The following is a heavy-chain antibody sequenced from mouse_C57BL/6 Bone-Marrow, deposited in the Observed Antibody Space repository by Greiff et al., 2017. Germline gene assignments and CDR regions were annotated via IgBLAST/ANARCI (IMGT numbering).Heavy chain of an antibody. D-gene: IGHD1-1*01. V-gene: IGHV14-3*01. CDR2: IDPANGNT. CDR1: GFNIKNTY. CDR3: ARNYYGSSYWFAY. J-gene: IGHJ3*01. Sequence: DVKLVESVAELVRPGASVKLSCTASGFNIKNTYMHWVKQRPEQGLEWIGRIDPANGNTKYAPKFQGKATITADTSSNTAYLQLSSLTSEDTAIYYCARNYYGSSYWFAYWGQGTLVTVSA.